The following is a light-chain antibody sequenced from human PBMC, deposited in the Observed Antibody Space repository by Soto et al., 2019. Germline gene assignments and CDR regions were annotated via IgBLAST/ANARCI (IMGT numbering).Light chain of an antibody. CDR3: QQYGTTQWT. V-gene: IGKV3-20*01. CDR1: QSVSNNY. Sequence: EVVLTQSPGTLSLSPGERATLSCRASQSVSNNYLAWYHQRPGRAPRLVISGASSRATGIPERFSGSGSGKDFTLTISRQEPEDFAVCYCQQYGTTQWTFGQGTNGEFK. J-gene: IGKJ1*01. CDR2: GAS.